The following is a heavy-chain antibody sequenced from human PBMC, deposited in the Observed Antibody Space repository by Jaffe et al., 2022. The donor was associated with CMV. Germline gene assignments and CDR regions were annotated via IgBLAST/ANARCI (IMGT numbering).Heavy chain of an antibody. CDR2: IDPSDSYT. D-gene: IGHD3-22*01. J-gene: IGHJ4*02. Sequence: EVQLVQSGAEVKKPGESLRISCKGSGYSFTSYWISWVRQMPGKGLEWMGRIDPSDSYTNYSPSFQGHVTISADKSISTAYLQWSSLKASDTAMYYCARHSLGVGTYYYDSSGYYGDYWGQGTLVTVSS. CDR3: ARHSLGVGTYYYDSSGYYGDY. CDR1: GYSFTSYW. V-gene: IGHV5-10-1*03.